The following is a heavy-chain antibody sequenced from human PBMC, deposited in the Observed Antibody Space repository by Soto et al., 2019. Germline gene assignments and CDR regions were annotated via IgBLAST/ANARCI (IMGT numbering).Heavy chain of an antibody. Sequence: QVQLVESGGGVVQPGRSLRLSCAASGFTFSSYGMHWVRQAPGQGLEWVAVISYDGSNKYYADSVKGRFTISRDNSKNTLYLQMNSLRAEDTAVYYCGKRPGRYYGDYEGFDYWGQGTLVTVSS. CDR1: GFTFSSYG. D-gene: IGHD4-17*01. CDR3: GKRPGRYYGDYEGFDY. V-gene: IGHV3-30*18. CDR2: ISYDGSNK. J-gene: IGHJ4*02.